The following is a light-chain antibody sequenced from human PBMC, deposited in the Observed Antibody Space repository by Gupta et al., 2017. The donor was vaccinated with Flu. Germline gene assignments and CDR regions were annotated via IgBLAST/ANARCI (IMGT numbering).Light chain of an antibody. Sequence: DIPMTQSPSSVSAPIGDSVTITRVACQGISNWLAWYQLKPGNVPKLLIYAASSLQSGVPARFSGSGSGTDFTLTISSLQAEDFAAYYCQQANDIPLTFGGGTKVEIK. CDR1: QGISNW. CDR2: AAS. CDR3: QQANDIPLT. J-gene: IGKJ4*01. V-gene: IGKV1-12*01.